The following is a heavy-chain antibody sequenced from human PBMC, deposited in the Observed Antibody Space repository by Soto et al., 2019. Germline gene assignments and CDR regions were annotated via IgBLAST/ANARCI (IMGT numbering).Heavy chain of an antibody. Sequence: SGPTLVNPTETLTLTCTFSGFSLSSSGVGVAWIRQPPGKPLEWLALIDWHDDKHYSTPLQTRLTISKDTSKNQVVLTLTNMDPVDTATYYCARTHPDIVVVPAARYYYFGMDVWGQGTTVTVSS. CDR1: GFSLSSSGVG. D-gene: IGHD2-2*01. CDR3: ARTHPDIVVVPAARYYYFGMDV. V-gene: IGHV2-5*01. J-gene: IGHJ6*02. CDR2: IDWHDDK.